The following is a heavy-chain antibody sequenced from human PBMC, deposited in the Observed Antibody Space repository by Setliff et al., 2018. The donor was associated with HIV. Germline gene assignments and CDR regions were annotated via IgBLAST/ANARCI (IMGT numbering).Heavy chain of an antibody. CDR2: ISPYNGNT. J-gene: IGHJ3*02. CDR1: GYSFTSYG. V-gene: IGHV1-18*01. CDR3: ARVPYRSAWFSGGHDAFDI. D-gene: IGHD6-19*01. Sequence: GASVKVSCKASGYSFTSYGISWVRQAPGQGLEWMGWISPYNGNTNYAQKLQGRITVTTDTSTNTAYMELRTLRSDDTAVYYCARVPYRSAWFSGGHDAFDIWG.